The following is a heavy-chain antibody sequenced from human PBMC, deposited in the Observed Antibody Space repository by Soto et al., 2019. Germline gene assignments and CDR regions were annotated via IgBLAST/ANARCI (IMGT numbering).Heavy chain of an antibody. CDR3: TFNVHGLYYMDV. Sequence: VQLVESGGGLVQPGGSLKLSCAASGFTFSDSIISWVRQASGKGLEWVGRIRSKATSYAAAYAASMKGRFTISRDDSKSTAFLQMNSLKTEDAAVYYCTFNVHGLYYMDVWGKGTTVTVSS. CDR1: GFTFSDSI. V-gene: IGHV3-73*01. D-gene: IGHD6-6*01. CDR2: IRSKATSYAA. J-gene: IGHJ6*03.